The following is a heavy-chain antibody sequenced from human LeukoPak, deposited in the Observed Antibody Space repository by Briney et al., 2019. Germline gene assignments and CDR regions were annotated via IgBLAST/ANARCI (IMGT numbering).Heavy chain of an antibody. Sequence: PSETLSLTWTVYGGSISSYYWSWIRQPPGKGLEWIGYIYYSGSTKYNPSLKSRVTISVDTSKNQFSLKLSSVTAADTAVYYCARDERSRYYYMDVWGKGTTVTVSS. CDR3: ARDERSRYYYMDV. J-gene: IGHJ6*03. CDR1: GGSISSYY. V-gene: IGHV4-59*01. CDR2: IYYSGST.